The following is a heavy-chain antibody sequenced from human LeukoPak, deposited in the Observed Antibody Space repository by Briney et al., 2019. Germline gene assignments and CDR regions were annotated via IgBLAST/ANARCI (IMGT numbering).Heavy chain of an antibody. V-gene: IGHV4-38-2*02. CDR3: ARVVVSAAGTDSGFDP. D-gene: IGHD6-13*01. Sequence: SETLSLTCTVSGYSISSGYYWGWIRQPPGKGLEWIGSIYHSGSTYYNPSLKSRVTISVDTSKNQFSLKLSSVTAADTAVYYCARVVVSAAGTDSGFDPWGQGTLVTVSS. CDR2: IYHSGST. J-gene: IGHJ5*02. CDR1: GYSISSGYY.